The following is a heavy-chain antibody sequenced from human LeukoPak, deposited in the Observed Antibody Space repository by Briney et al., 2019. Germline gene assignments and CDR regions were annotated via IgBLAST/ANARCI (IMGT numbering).Heavy chain of an antibody. Sequence: ASVKVSCKASGYTFIGYYMDWVRQAPGQGLEWMGWINPNSGGTNYAQKFQGRVTMTRDTSISPAYMELSRLRSDHTAVYYCARGDSSSWPSQAFFDYWGQGTLVTVSS. CDR2: INPNSGGT. J-gene: IGHJ4*02. D-gene: IGHD6-13*01. CDR3: ARGDSSSWPSQAFFDY. CDR1: GYTFIGYY. V-gene: IGHV1-2*02.